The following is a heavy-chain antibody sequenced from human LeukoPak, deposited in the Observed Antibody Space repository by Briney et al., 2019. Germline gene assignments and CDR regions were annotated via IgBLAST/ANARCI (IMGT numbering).Heavy chain of an antibody. CDR2: IIPIFGTA. D-gene: IGHD4-11*01. Sequence: ASVKVSCKASGGTFSSYAISWVRQAPGQGLEWMGGIIPIFGTANYAQKFQGRVTITTDESTSTAYMELSSLRSEDTAVYYCAKYYSNHGNYYYYMDVWGKGTTVTVSS. CDR3: AKYYSNHGNYYYYMDV. J-gene: IGHJ6*03. V-gene: IGHV1-69*05. CDR1: GGTFSSYA.